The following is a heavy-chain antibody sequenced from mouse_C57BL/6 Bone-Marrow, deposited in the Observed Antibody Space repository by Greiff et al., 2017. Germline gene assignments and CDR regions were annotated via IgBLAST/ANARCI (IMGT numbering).Heavy chain of an antibody. Sequence: EVQVVESEGGLVQPGSSMKLSCTASGFTFSDYYMAWVRQVPEKGLEWVANINYDGSSTYYLDSLKSRFIISRDNAKNILYLQMSSLKSEDTATYYCARDQDYYGSSYWYFDVWGTGTTVTGSS. CDR1: GFTFSDYY. CDR2: INYDGSST. CDR3: ARDQDYYGSSYWYFDV. V-gene: IGHV5-16*01. D-gene: IGHD1-1*01. J-gene: IGHJ1*03.